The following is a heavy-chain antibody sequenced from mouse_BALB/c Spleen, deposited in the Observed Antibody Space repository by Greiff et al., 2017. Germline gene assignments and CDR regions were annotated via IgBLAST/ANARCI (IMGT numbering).Heavy chain of an antibody. Sequence: QVQLQQPGAELVKPGASVKLSCKASGYTFTSYWMHWVKQRPGQGLEWIGEINPSNGRTNYNEKFKSKATLTVDKSSSTAYMQLSSLTSEDSAVYYCAREVGSTMITTAWFAYWGQGTLVTVSA. V-gene: IGHV1S81*02. D-gene: IGHD2-4*01. J-gene: IGHJ3*01. CDR3: AREVGSTMITTAWFAY. CDR2: INPSNGRT. CDR1: GYTFTSYW.